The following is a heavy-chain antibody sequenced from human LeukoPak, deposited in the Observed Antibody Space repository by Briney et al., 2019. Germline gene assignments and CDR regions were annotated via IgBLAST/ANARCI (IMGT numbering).Heavy chain of an antibody. CDR3: ARGSGSYQIFDY. Sequence: PGGSLRLSCAASGFTFSSYAMSWVRQAPGKGLEWVSAISGSGGSTYYADSVKGRFTISRDNSKNTLYLQMNSLRAEDTAMYYCARGSGSYQIFDYWGQGTLVTVSS. D-gene: IGHD1-26*01. CDR2: ISGSGGST. J-gene: IGHJ4*02. V-gene: IGHV3-23*01. CDR1: GFTFSSYA.